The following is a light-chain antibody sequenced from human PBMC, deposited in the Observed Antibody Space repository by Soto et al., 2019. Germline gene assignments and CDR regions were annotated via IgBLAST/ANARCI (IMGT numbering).Light chain of an antibody. J-gene: IGKJ4*01. CDR2: GAS. CDR1: QGHTSTS. Sequence: EIVLTQSPGTLSLSPGERVTLSCRASQGHTSTSLAWYQQKPGQAPRLVIYGASTRATGIPDRFSGSGSGTDFTLTISRLEPEDFAVYYCQQYGRSPFTFSGGTKVEI. CDR3: QQYGRSPFT. V-gene: IGKV3-20*01.